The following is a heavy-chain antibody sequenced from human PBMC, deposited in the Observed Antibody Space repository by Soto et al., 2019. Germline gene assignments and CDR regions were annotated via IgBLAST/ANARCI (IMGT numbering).Heavy chain of an antibody. CDR3: VSQRTTVPTQAHFDY. Sequence: SETLSLTCTVSGGSVTNSSYYWGWIRQSPGKGLEWIGSVYYRGRSYSKSSVKSRVTISVDTSKNRFSLSLNSVTASDTAVYFCVSQRTTVPTQAHFDYWGPGALVTVS. CDR2: VYYRGRS. D-gene: IGHD4-17*01. J-gene: IGHJ4*02. V-gene: IGHV4-39*01. CDR1: GGSVTNSSYY.